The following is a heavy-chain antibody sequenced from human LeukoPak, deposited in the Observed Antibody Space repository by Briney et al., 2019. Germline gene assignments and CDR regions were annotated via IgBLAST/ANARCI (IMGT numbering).Heavy chain of an antibody. Sequence: SVKVSCKASGGTFSSYAISWVRQAPGQGLEWMGGIIPIFGTANYAQKFQGRVTITADESTSTAYMELSSLRSEDTAVYYCASDRGYGYGGTHYYYGMDVWGQGTTVTVSS. V-gene: IGHV1-69*13. CDR3: ASDRGYGYGGTHYYYGMDV. CDR1: GGTFSSYA. CDR2: IIPIFGTA. J-gene: IGHJ6*02. D-gene: IGHD5-12*01.